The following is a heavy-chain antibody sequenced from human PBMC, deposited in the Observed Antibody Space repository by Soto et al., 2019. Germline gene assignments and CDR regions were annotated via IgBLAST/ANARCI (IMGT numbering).Heavy chain of an antibody. D-gene: IGHD6-6*01. Sequence: ASVKVSCKASGYTFTSYAMHWVLQAPGQRLEWMGWINAGNGNTKYSQKFQGRVTITRDTSASTAYMELSSLRSEDTAVYYCARDRKGIAARQLNWFDPWGQGTLVTVSS. CDR3: ARDRKGIAARQLNWFDP. CDR1: GYTFTSYA. V-gene: IGHV1-3*01. CDR2: INAGNGNT. J-gene: IGHJ5*02.